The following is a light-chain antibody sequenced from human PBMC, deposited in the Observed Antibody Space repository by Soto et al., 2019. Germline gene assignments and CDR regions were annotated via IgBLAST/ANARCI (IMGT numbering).Light chain of an antibody. CDR3: GSWDSTLSDYV. J-gene: IGLJ1*01. CDR2: DDN. Sequence: QSVLTQPPSVSAAPGQKVTISCSGSSSNIGGNSVSWYQQLPGTAPKLLIYDDNKRPSGIPDRFSGSKYGTSATLGITGFQTGDAADYYCGSWDSTLSDYVFRNGTKLT. V-gene: IGLV1-51*01. CDR1: SSNIGGNS.